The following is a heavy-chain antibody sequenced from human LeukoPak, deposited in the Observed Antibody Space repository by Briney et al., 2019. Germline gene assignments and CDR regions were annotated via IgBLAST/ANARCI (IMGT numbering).Heavy chain of an antibody. D-gene: IGHD3-9*01. CDR2: ISYDGSNK. J-gene: IGHJ3*02. V-gene: IGHV3-30-3*01. CDR3: ARDRGIPYYDIFPDAFDI. CDR1: GFTFSSYA. Sequence: GRSLRLSCAASGFTFSSYAMHWVRQAPGKGLEWVAVISYDGSNKYYADSVKGRFTISRDNSKNTLYLQMNSLRAEDTAVYYCARDRGIPYYDIFPDAFDIWGQGTMVTVSS.